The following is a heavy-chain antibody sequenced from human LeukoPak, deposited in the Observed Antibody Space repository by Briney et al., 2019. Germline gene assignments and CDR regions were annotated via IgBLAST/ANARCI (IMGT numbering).Heavy chain of an antibody. Sequence: ASETLSLTCTVSGGSISSSSYYWGWIRQPPGKGLEWIGYIYYTGSTNYNPSLRSRVTISLDTSKNQFSLKLNSVTAADTAVYYCARRVTRIDYGMDVWGQGTTVTVSS. J-gene: IGHJ6*02. CDR1: GGSISSSSYY. D-gene: IGHD3-22*01. CDR3: ARRVTRIDYGMDV. V-gene: IGHV4-61*05. CDR2: IYYTGST.